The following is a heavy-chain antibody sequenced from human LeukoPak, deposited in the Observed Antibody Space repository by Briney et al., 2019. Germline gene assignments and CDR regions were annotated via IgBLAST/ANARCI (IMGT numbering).Heavy chain of an antibody. CDR3: ATYCSSTSCPLQFDP. Sequence: ASVKVSCKVSGYTLTELSIHWVRQAPGKGLEWMGGFDPEDGETIYAQKFQGRVTMTEDTSTDTAYMELSSLRSEDTAVYYCATYCSSTSCPLQFDPWGQGTLVTVSS. J-gene: IGHJ5*02. CDR2: FDPEDGET. CDR1: GYTLTELS. V-gene: IGHV1-24*01. D-gene: IGHD2-2*01.